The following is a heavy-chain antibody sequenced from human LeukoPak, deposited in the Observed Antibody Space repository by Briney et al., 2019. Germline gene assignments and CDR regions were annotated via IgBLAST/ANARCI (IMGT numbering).Heavy chain of an antibody. J-gene: IGHJ4*02. V-gene: IGHV4-59*01. CDR3: ARCGYSFGTGYYFDS. CDR2: IYYSGST. Sequence: SETPSLTCTVSGGPISNYYERWIRPPPGKGLEWIGYIYYSGSTYDNFSLRGRVTISLDTSKNQCSLELNSVIAADAAVYDCARCGYSFGTGYYFDSWGQGTLVTVSS. CDR1: GGPISNYY. D-gene: IGHD5-18*01.